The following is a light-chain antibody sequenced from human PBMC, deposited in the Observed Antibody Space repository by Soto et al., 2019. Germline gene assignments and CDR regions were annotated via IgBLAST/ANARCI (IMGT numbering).Light chain of an antibody. Sequence: EIVMTQSPGTLSLSPGARATLSCRASQRVSTNYLAWYQQKPGQAPRVLIYGANSRAAGIPDRFSGSGSGTDFTLTISSLEPEDFAVYYCQQYGSSPATFGHGTKVDIK. CDR3: QQYGSSPAT. CDR1: QRVSTNY. CDR2: GAN. V-gene: IGKV3-20*01. J-gene: IGKJ3*01.